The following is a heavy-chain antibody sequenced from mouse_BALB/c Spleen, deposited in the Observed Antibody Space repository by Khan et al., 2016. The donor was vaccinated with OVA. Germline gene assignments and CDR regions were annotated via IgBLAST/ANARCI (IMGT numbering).Heavy chain of an antibody. CDR2: IYPGTGNT. CDR3: AREEPLYYFDY. V-gene: IGHV1-76*01. CDR1: GYIFTSYW. J-gene: IGHJ2*01. D-gene: IGHD1-1*01. Sequence: VQLVESGAELMRPGASVKLSCKTSGYIFTSYWIHWVKPRSGQGLEWIARIYPGTGNTYYNEKFKDKATLTADKSSTTAYMQLSSLKSEDSAVYFCAREEPLYYFDYWGQGTTLTVSS.